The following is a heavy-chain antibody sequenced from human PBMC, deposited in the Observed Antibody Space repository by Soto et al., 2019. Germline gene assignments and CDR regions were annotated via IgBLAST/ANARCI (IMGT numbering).Heavy chain of an antibody. CDR2: ISSSGGST. CDR1: GFTFSSYA. J-gene: IGHJ4*02. D-gene: IGHD3-22*01. V-gene: IGHV3-23*01. Sequence: GGSLRLSCAASGFTFSSYAMSWVRQAPGKGLEWVSAISSSGGSTYYADSVKGRFTISRDNSKNTLYLQMNSLRAEDTAVYYCAKEENYYDSSGYYPRLFDYWGQGTLVTVSS. CDR3: AKEENYYDSSGYYPRLFDY.